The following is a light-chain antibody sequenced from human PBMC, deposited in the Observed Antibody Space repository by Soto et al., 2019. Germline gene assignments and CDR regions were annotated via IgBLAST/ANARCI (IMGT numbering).Light chain of an antibody. CDR3: EQYNNWFSIT. CDR1: QSVRSK. CDR2: DTY. Sequence: EIVLTQSPASLSVSPGERATLSCRASQSVRSKVAWYQQKPGQAPSLVIYDTYIRATGIPARFSGSGFGTEFTLTISSLQPEDFAVYYGEQYNNWFSITVGKGTRREIK. J-gene: IGKJ5*01. V-gene: IGKV3-15*01.